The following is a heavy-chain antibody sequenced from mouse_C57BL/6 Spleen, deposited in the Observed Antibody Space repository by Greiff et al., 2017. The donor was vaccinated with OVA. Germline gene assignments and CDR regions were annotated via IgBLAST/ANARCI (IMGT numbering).Heavy chain of an antibody. Sequence: EVKLVESGGGLVKPGGSLKLSCAASGFTFSDYGMHWVRQAPEKGLEWVAYISSGSSTIYYADTVKGRFTISRDNAKITLFLQMTSLRSEDTAMYYCARGTTVVAPAYWGQGTLVTVSA. V-gene: IGHV5-17*01. CDR1: GFTFSDYG. CDR2: ISSGSSTI. CDR3: ARGTTVVAPAY. D-gene: IGHD1-1*01. J-gene: IGHJ3*01.